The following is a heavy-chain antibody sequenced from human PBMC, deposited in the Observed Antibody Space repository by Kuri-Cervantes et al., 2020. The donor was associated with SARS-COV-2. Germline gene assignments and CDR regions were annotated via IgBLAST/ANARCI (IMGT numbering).Heavy chain of an antibody. V-gene: IGHV1-18*04. D-gene: IGHD4-17*01. J-gene: IGHJ6*02. CDR2: ISTYNANA. CDR1: GYTFTTYG. Sequence: ASVKVSCKASGYTFTTYGITWVRQAPGQGLEWMGWISTYNANAGYAQKLQGRVTMTTDTSTSTAYMELRSLRSDDTAIYYCAGGFDYGDYPYYYGMDVWGQGTTVTVSS. CDR3: AGGFDYGDYPYYYGMDV.